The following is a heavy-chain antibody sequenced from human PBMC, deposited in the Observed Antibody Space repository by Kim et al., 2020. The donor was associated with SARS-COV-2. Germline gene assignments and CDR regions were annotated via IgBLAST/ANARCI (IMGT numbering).Heavy chain of an antibody. CDR3: AKDSRGYSYVFDY. D-gene: IGHD5-18*01. V-gene: IGHV3-30*18. CDR2: ISYDGSNK. J-gene: IGHJ4*02. CDR1: GFNFSRYG. Sequence: GGSLRLSCAASGFNFSRYGMHWVRQAPGKGLEWVAVISYDGSNKYYSESVKGRFTISRENSKNTLFLQMNSLRAEDTAVYYCAKDSRGYSYVFDYWGQGALVTVSS.